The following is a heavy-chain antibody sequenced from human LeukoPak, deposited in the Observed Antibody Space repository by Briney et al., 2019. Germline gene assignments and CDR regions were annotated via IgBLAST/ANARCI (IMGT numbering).Heavy chain of an antibody. CDR1: GFTFSSYS. J-gene: IGHJ5*02. V-gene: IGHV3-21*01. Sequence: PGGSLRLSCAASGFTFSSYSMNWVRQAPGKGLEWVSSISSSSSYIYYADSVKGRFTISRDNAKNSLYLQMNSLRAEDTAVYYCAREGIASGENWFDPWGQGTLVTVSS. D-gene: IGHD6-13*01. CDR2: ISSSSSYI. CDR3: AREGIASGENWFDP.